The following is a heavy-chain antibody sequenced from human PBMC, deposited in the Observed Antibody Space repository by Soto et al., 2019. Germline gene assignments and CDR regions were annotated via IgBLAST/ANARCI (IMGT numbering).Heavy chain of an antibody. V-gene: IGHV5-51*01. D-gene: IGHD6-13*01. J-gene: IGHJ4*02. Sequence: EVQLVQSGAEVKKPGESLKISCKGSGYSFTSYWIGWVRQMPGKGLEWMGIIYPGESDTRYSPSFQGQVTIPPDKAIRTPYLQWSSLKASDTAMYYCARQAYSSSWYAVYWGQGTLVTVSS. CDR2: IYPGESDT. CDR1: GYSFTSYW. CDR3: ARQAYSSSWYAVY.